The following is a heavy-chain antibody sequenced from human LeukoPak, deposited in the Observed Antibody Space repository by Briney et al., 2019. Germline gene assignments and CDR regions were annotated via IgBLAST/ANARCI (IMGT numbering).Heavy chain of an antibody. V-gene: IGHV4-59*08. CDR2: IYYSGST. Sequence: SETLSLTCTVSGGSISSYSWSWLRQPPGKGLEWIGYIYYSGSTNYNPSLKSRVTISVDTSKNQFSLKLSSVTAADTAVYYCGRRSFRPLGWDIDYDFWSGYYVDAFDIWGQGTMVTVSS. J-gene: IGHJ3*02. D-gene: IGHD3-3*01. CDR1: GGSISSYS. CDR3: GRRSFRPLGWDIDYDFWSGYYVDAFDI.